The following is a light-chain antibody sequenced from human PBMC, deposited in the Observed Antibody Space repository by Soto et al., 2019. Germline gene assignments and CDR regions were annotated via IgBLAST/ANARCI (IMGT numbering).Light chain of an antibody. CDR2: WAA. CDR3: EQYHSTPPT. V-gene: IGKV4-1*01. Sequence: DIVVTQSPDSLAVSLGERATINCKSSQSVLHSSYTKNYLAWYQQKPGQPPKLLIYWAATRESVVPDRFSGNVTGTESTLSISSLQADDVADYYGEQYHSTPPTIGGGTKVDIK. CDR1: QSVLHSSYTKNY. J-gene: IGKJ4*01.